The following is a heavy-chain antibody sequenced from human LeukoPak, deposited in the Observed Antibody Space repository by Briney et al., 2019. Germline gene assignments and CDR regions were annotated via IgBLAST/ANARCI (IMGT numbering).Heavy chain of an antibody. D-gene: IGHD6-19*01. CDR1: GGSFSGYY. V-gene: IGHV4-34*01. Sequence: PSETLSLTCAVYGGSFSGYYWSWIRQPPGKGLEWIGEINHSGSTNYNPSLKSRVTISVDTSKNQFSLKLSSVTAADTAVYYCARGPRGWRRDFDYWGQGTLVTVSS. J-gene: IGHJ4*02. CDR2: INHSGST. CDR3: ARGPRGWRRDFDY.